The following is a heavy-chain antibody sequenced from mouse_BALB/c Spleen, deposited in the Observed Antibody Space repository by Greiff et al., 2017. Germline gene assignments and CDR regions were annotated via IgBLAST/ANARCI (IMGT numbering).Heavy chain of an antibody. Sequence: LVAPSPGLSIPCPSLGFSLTSSGLSWVRQPPGKGLEWLGVIWGDGRTNYHSAIISRLSISKDNSKSQVFLKLNSLQTDDTATYYCASHYYGSSLDVWGAGTTVTVSS. J-gene: IGHJ1*01. CDR1: GFSLTSSG. CDR2: IWGDGRT. CDR3: ASHYYGSSLDV. V-gene: IGHV2-3*01. D-gene: IGHD1-1*01.